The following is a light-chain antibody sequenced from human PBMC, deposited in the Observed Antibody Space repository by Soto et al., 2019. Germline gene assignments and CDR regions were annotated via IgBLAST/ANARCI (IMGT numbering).Light chain of an antibody. V-gene: IGLV2-14*01. Sequence: ALTQPASVSGSPGQSITISCTGTSSDVGGYNYVSWYQQHPGKAPKLMIYDVSNRPSGVSNRFSGSKSGNTASLTISGLQAEDEADYYCSSYTSSSTVFGGGTQLTVL. J-gene: IGLJ2*01. CDR1: SSDVGGYNY. CDR2: DVS. CDR3: SSYTSSSTV.